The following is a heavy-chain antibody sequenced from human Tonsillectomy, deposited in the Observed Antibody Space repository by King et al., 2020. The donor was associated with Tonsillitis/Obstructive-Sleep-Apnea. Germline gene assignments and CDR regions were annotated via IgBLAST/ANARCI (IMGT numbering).Heavy chain of an antibody. J-gene: IGHJ4*02. V-gene: IGHV3-30*01. CDR1: GFTFSSYA. Sequence: VQLVESGGGVVQPGRSLRLSCAASGFTFSSYAMHWVRQAPGKGLEWVAVISYDGSNKYYADSVKGRFTISRDNSKNTLYLQMNSLRAEDTAVYYCARESKAYGSGTHTKLWGQGTLVTVSS. D-gene: IGHD3-10*01. CDR3: ARESKAYGSGTHTKL. CDR2: ISYDGSNK.